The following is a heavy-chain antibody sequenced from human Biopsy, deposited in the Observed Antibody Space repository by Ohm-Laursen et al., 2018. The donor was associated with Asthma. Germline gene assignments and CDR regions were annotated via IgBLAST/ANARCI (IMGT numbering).Heavy chain of an antibody. J-gene: IGHJ1*01. CDR1: GFTFGDYW. CDR2: IKHDGCEK. V-gene: IGHV3-7*01. CDR3: ARTFHFWSPYHAEHYQL. D-gene: IGHD3-3*02. Sequence: SLRLSCAASGFTFGDYWMSWVRQVPGKGLEWVANIKHDGCEKNHVDSLKGRFTISRDNAKNSLYLQMNSLRAEDTAVYYCARTFHFWSPYHAEHYQLWGPGTLVTVSS.